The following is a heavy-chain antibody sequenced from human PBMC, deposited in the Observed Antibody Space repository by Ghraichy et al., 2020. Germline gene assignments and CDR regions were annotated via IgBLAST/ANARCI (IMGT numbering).Heavy chain of an antibody. CDR1: GFTFSTYA. CDR3: AKDRGWFGGLDAFDL. J-gene: IGHJ3*01. Sequence: GESLNISCAASGFTFSTYAMSWVRQAPGKGLEWVSVFGGSGGTTYYADSVKGRFTISRDNSKTTLYLQMNSLRAEDTAVYYCAKDRGWFGGLDAFDLWGQGTVVSVSS. V-gene: IGHV3-23*01. D-gene: IGHD3-10*01. CDR2: FGGSGGTT.